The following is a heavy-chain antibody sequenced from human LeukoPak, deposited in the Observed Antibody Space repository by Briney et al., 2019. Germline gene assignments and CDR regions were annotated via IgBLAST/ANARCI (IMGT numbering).Heavy chain of an antibody. CDR1: GGTFSSYA. J-gene: IGHJ6*03. Sequence: ASVKVSCKASGGTFSSYAISWVRQAPGQGLEWMGWINPNSGGTNYAQKFQGRVTMTRDTSISTAYMELSRLRSDDTAVYYCARVDGRGYYYYYMDVWGKGTTVTVSS. CDR2: INPNSGGT. D-gene: IGHD2-15*01. CDR3: ARVDGRGYYYYYMDV. V-gene: IGHV1-2*02.